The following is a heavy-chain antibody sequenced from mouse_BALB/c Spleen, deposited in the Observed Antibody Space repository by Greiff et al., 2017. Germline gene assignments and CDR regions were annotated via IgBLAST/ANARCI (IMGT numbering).Heavy chain of an antibody. J-gene: IGHJ2*01. CDR2: IRNKANGYTT. Sequence: EVQRVESGGGLVQPGGSLRLSCATSGFTFTDYYMSWVRQPPGKALEWLGFIRNKANGYTTEYSASVKGRFTISRDNSQSILYLQMNTLRAEDSATYYCARRGYFFDYWGQGTTLTVSS. V-gene: IGHV7-3*02. CDR3: ARRGYFFDY. CDR1: GFTFTDYY.